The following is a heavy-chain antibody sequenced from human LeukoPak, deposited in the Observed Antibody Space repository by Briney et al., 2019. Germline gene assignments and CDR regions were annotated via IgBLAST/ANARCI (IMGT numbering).Heavy chain of an antibody. V-gene: IGHV3-30*03. CDR1: GFTFSNYG. D-gene: IGHD3-16*01. Sequence: PGGSLRLSCAASGFTFSNYGMHWVRQAPGKGLEWVAVISYDGSNKYYADSVKGRFTISRDNSKNTLFLQMNTLRAEDTAVYYCARGGLYWHIWGQGTMVTVSS. CDR2: ISYDGSNK. J-gene: IGHJ3*02. CDR3: ARGGLYWHI.